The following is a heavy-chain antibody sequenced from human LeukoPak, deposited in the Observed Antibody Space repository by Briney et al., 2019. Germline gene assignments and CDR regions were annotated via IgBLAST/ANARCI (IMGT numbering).Heavy chain of an antibody. CDR3: ARAPSYYSPAFDI. V-gene: IGHV3-74*01. CDR2: INSYGSIT. J-gene: IGHJ3*02. CDR1: GFTFSSYW. D-gene: IGHD2-21*01. Sequence: PGGSLRLSCAASGFTFSSYWMHWVRQAPGKGLVWVSRINSYGSITTYADSVKGRFTISRDNAKNTLYLQMNSLRAEDTAVYYCARAPSYYSPAFDIWGQGTMVTVSS.